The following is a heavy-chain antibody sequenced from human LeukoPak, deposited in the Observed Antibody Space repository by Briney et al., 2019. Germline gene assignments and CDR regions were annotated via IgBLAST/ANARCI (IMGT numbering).Heavy chain of an antibody. V-gene: IGHV3-23*01. J-gene: IGHJ4*02. D-gene: IGHD5-18*01. CDR3: AKDGNQWIQPLNY. CDR1: GFTFTSYA. Sequence: GGSLRLSCAASGFTFTSYAMNWVRQAPGKGLEWVSAISGSGGSTYYADSVKGRFTISRDNSKNTLYLQMNSLRAEDTAVYYCAKDGNQWIQPLNYWGQGTLVTVSS. CDR2: ISGSGGST.